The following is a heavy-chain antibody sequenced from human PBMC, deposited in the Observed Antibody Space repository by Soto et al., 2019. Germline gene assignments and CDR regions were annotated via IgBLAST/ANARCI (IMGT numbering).Heavy chain of an antibody. CDR3: AKDHPFQPGDLGAAFDY. CDR2: ISNDGSKT. D-gene: IGHD7-27*01. J-gene: IGHJ4*02. CDR1: GFTFSSYT. V-gene: IGHV3-30-3*02. Sequence: QVQLVESGGGVVQPGRSLRLSCVASGFTFSSYTMQWVRQAPGRGLAWVAVISNDGSKTHFADSVKGRFSISRDNSKNTLHLQMDSLRAEDTAVYHCAKDHPFQPGDLGAAFDYWGQGTRVTVSS.